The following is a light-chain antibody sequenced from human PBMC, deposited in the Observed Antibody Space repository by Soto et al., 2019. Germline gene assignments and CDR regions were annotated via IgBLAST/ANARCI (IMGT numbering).Light chain of an antibody. J-gene: IGKJ5*01. CDR3: QQYNSYPT. Sequence: DMQMTQSPSTLSASVGDRVTITSRASQSISSWLAWYQQKPGKAPKLLIYKASSLESGVPSRFSGSGSGTEFTLTISSLQPDDFATYYCQQYNSYPTFGQGTRLEIK. CDR2: KAS. V-gene: IGKV1-5*03. CDR1: QSISSW.